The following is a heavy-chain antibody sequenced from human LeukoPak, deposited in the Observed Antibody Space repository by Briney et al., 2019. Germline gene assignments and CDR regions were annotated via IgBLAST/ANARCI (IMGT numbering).Heavy chain of an antibody. CDR2: IYYSGST. J-gene: IGHJ4*02. Sequence: PSETLSLTCTVSGGSISNSRYYWGWIRQPPGKGLEWIGSIYYSGSTHYTPSLKSRVTISVDTSKNQFPLKLSSVTAADTAVYYCATNSSGWVFDYWGQGTQVTVSS. V-gene: IGHV4-39*01. CDR1: GGSISNSRYY. CDR3: ATNSSGWVFDY. D-gene: IGHD6-19*01.